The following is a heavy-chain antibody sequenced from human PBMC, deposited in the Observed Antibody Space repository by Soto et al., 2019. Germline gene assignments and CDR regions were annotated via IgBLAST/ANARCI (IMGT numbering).Heavy chain of an antibody. CDR1: GFTVSSNY. D-gene: IGHD5-12*01. V-gene: IGHV3-66*01. J-gene: IGHJ4*02. CDR2: IYSGGST. Sequence: EVQLVESGGGLVQPGGSLRLSCAASGFTVSSNYMSWVRQAPGKGLEWVSVIYSGGSTYYADFVKGRFTISRDNSKNTLYLQMNSLRAEDTAVYYCAREIRGSGYARGDYWGQGTLVTVSS. CDR3: AREIRGSGYARGDY.